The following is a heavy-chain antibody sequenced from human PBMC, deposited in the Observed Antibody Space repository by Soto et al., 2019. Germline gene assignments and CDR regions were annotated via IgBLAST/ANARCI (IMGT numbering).Heavy chain of an antibody. CDR1: EFTFSSYW. J-gene: IGHJ6*02. Sequence: PGGSLRLSCVASEFTFSSYWMHWVRQVPGKGLVWVSRLNEDGSFTTDADSVKGRFTISRDNAKKTLYLQINSLRAEDTAVYYCARDLSGRADVWGQGTTVTVSS. CDR2: LNEDGSFT. CDR3: ARDLSGRADV. D-gene: IGHD3-10*01. V-gene: IGHV3-74*01.